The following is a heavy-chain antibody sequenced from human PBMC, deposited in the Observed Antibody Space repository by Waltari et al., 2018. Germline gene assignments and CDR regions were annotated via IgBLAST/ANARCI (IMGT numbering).Heavy chain of an antibody. CDR1: GFTFSSYS. Sequence: EVQLVESGGGLVQPGGSLRLSCAASGFTFSSYSMNWVRQAPGKGLDWVSYSSSSISTIYYADSVKGRFTISRDNAKNSLYLQMNSLRAEDTAVYYCARTDYYDSSGYYHDWGQGTLVTVSS. J-gene: IGHJ4*02. CDR2: SSSSISTI. CDR3: ARTDYYDSSGYYHD. V-gene: IGHV3-48*01. D-gene: IGHD3-22*01.